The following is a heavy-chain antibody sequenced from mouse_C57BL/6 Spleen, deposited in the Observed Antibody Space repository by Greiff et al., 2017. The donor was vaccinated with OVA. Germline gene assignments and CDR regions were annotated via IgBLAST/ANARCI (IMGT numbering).Heavy chain of an antibody. CDR3: TGRDAPYYSGSSHYFDC. V-gene: IGHV6-3*01. Sequence: EVKVEESGGGLVQPGGSMKLSCVASGFTFSNYWMNWVRQSPEKGLEWVAQIRLKSDNYATHYAESVKGRFTISRDDSKSVVYQQMNNLRAGDTVIYYCTGRDAPYYSGSSHYFDCWGQGTTLTVSS. CDR1: GFTFSNYW. D-gene: IGHD1-1*01. J-gene: IGHJ2*01. CDR2: IRLKSDNYAT.